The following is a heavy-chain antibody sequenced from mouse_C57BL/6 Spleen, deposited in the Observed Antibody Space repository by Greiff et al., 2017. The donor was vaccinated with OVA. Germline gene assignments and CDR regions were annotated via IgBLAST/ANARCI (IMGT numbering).Heavy chain of an antibody. CDR3: ARSDYYGSSYDV. V-gene: IGHV1-4*01. Sequence: VQLQQSGAELARPGASVKMSCKASGYTFTSYTMHWVKQRPGQGLEWIGYINPSSGYTKYNQKFKDKATLTADKSSSTAYMQLSSLTSEDSAGYNCARSDYYGSSYDVWGTGTTVTVSS. J-gene: IGHJ1*03. D-gene: IGHD1-1*01. CDR2: INPSSGYT. CDR1: GYTFTSYT.